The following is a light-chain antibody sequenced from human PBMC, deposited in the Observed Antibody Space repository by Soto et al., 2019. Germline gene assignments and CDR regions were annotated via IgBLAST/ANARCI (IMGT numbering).Light chain of an antibody. V-gene: IGKV3-11*01. CDR2: DTS. CDR1: QSVSRY. CDR3: QQRSNWPLT. J-gene: IGKJ4*01. Sequence: EIVLTQSPATLSLSPGERATLSCRASQSVSRYLAWYQQKPGQAPSLLMYDTSNRATGIPARFSGNGSGTDFTLTISSLEPEDFAVYYCQQRSNWPLTFGGGTKVEIK.